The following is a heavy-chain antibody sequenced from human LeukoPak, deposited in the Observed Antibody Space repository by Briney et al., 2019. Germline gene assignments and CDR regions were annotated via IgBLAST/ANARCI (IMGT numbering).Heavy chain of an antibody. V-gene: IGHV1-8*03. J-gene: IGHJ6*03. CDR1: GYTFTSYD. D-gene: IGHD6-13*01. CDR3: ARVLKVRPSSSWTYYYYYYYMDV. Sequence: ASVKVSCKASGYTFTSYDINWVRQATGQGLEWMGWMNPNSGNTGYAQKFQGRVTITRNTSISTAYMELSSLRSEDTAVYYCARVLKVRPSSSWTYYYYYYYMDVWGKGTTVTISS. CDR2: MNPNSGNT.